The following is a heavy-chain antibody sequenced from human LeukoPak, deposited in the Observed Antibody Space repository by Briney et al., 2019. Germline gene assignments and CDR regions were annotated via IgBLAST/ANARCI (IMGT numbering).Heavy chain of an antibody. Sequence: ASVTVSCTTSGYTFTNYGISWVGQAPGLGLEGMGWINAYNGNTNYAQKVQGRVTMTTDTSTTTAYMELRSLRFDDTAVYYCARDQSVRLLQTSSTYFKHVFAIWGQGSMVTVSS. CDR3: ARDQSVRLLQTSSTYFKHVFAI. CDR1: GYTFTNYG. J-gene: IGHJ3*02. V-gene: IGHV1-18*01. D-gene: IGHD6-13*01. CDR2: INAYNGNT.